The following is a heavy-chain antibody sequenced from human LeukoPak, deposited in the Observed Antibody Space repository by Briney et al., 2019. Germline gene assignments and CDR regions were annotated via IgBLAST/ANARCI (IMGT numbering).Heavy chain of an antibody. CDR3: ARDFITMVRGVRHWFDP. CDR1: GGSISSYY. V-gene: IGHV4-59*01. J-gene: IGHJ5*02. Sequence: SETLSLTCIVSGGSISSYYWSWIRQPPGKGLEWIGYIYYSGSTNYNPSLKSRVTVSVDTSKNQFFLKLSSVTAADTAVYYCARDFITMVRGVRHWFDPWGQGTLVTVSS. D-gene: IGHD3-10*01. CDR2: IYYSGST.